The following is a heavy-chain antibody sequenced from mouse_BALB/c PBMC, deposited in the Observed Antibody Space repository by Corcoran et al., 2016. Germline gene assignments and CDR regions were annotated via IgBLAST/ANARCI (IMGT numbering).Heavy chain of an antibody. J-gene: IGHJ4*01. CDR1: GYSFTGYY. CDR3: ARRTGTGAMDY. D-gene: IGHD4-1*01. Sequence: LVKTGASVKISCKASGYSFTGYYMHWVKQSHGKSLEWIGYISCYNGATSYNQKFKGKATFTIDTSSSTAYMQFNSLTSEDSAVYYCARRTGTGAMDYWGQGTSVTVSS. V-gene: IGHV1S34*01. CDR2: ISCYNGAT.